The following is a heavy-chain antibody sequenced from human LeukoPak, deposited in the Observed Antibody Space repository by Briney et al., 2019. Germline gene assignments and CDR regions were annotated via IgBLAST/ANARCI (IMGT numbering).Heavy chain of an antibody. D-gene: IGHD1-1*01. V-gene: IGHV3-7*01. CDR3: ARDTYRFFDF. CDR1: GFTFSSCW. CDR2: INEDGSDK. J-gene: IGHJ4*02. Sequence: GGSLRLSCAASGFTFSSCWMSWVRKAPGKGLEWVANINEDGSDKYYVDSVKGRFTVSRDNAKNSLYLQMKSLRAEDTAIYYCARDTYRFFDFWGQGTLVTVSS.